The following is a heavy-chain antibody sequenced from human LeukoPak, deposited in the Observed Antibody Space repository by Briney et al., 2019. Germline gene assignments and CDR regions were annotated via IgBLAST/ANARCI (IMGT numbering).Heavy chain of an antibody. CDR1: GFTFSSYA. J-gene: IGHJ4*02. D-gene: IGHD6-19*01. CDR2: ISGSGGST. Sequence: PGGSLRLSRAASGFTFSSYAMSWVRQAPGKGLEWVSAISGSGGSTYYADSVKGRFTISRDNSKNTLYLQMNSLRAEDTAVYYCAKAQYSSGWYYDYWGQGTLVTVSS. CDR3: AKAQYSSGWYYDY. V-gene: IGHV3-23*01.